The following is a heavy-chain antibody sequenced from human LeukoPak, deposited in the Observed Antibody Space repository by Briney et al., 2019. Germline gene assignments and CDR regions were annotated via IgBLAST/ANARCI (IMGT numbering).Heavy chain of an antibody. V-gene: IGHV1-69*06. CDR2: IIPIFGTA. CDR3: ASSGWPYYYYYGMDV. CDR1: GGTFSSYA. D-gene: IGHD6-19*01. J-gene: IGHJ6*02. Sequence: SVKVSCKASGGTFSSYAISWVRQAPGQGLEWMGGIIPIFGTANYAQKFQGRVTITADKSTSTAYMELSSLRSEDTAVYYCASSGWPYYYYYGMDVWGQGTTVTVSS.